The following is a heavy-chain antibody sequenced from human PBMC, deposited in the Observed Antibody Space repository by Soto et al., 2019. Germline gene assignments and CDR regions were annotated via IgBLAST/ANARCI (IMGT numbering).Heavy chain of an antibody. CDR1: GFTFSSYG. J-gene: IGHJ6*02. CDR3: ANHPERNYDILTGYYFTDYGMDV. V-gene: IGHV3-30*18. D-gene: IGHD3-9*01. Sequence: GGSLRLSCAASGFTFSSYGMHWVRQAPGKGLEWVAVISYDGSNKYYADSVKGRFTISRDNSKNTLYLQMNSLRAEDTAVYYCANHPERNYDILTGYYFTDYGMDVWGQGTTVTAP. CDR2: ISYDGSNK.